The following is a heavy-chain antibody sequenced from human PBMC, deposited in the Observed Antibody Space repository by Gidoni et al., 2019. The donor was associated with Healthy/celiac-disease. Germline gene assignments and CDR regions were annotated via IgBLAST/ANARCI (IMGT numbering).Heavy chain of an antibody. CDR1: AFNFSSYA. CDR2: ISGSGGST. Sequence: EVQLLESGGGLVQPGGSLRLSCAASAFNFSSYALGWVRQAPGKGLEWVLAISGSGGSTYYADSVKGRFTISRDNSKNTLYLQMNSLRAEDTAVYYCAKTATGTRYCTGGVCYAIDYWGQGTLVTVSS. D-gene: IGHD2-8*02. CDR3: AKTATGTRYCTGGVCYAIDY. V-gene: IGHV3-23*01. J-gene: IGHJ4*02.